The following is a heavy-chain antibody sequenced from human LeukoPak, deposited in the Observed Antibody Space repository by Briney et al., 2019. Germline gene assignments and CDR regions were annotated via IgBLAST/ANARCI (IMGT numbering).Heavy chain of an antibody. CDR3: AIEVWKPYYFDY. Sequence: ASVKVSCKVSGYTLTELSMHWVRQAPGKGLEWMRGFDPEDGETIYAQKFQGRVTMTEDTSTDTAYMELSSLRSEDTAVYYCAIEVWKPYYFDYWGQGTLVTVSS. CDR2: FDPEDGET. V-gene: IGHV1-24*01. J-gene: IGHJ4*02. D-gene: IGHD1-1*01. CDR1: GYTLTELS.